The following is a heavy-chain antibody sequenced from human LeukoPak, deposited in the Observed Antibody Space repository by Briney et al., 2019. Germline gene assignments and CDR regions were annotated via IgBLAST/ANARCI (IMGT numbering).Heavy chain of an antibody. CDR2: IKHIGTT. CDR1: GGSFSSYY. D-gene: IGHD3-10*01. CDR3: ARYYYGSGKVDY. Sequence: SETLSLTCAVYGGSFSSYYWSWIRQPPGKGLEWIREIKHIGTTNNNPSLKSRFTISVETSKNQFSRKLSAVTAADTAVYYGARYYYGSGKVDYCGQGTLVTVSS. V-gene: IGHV4-34*01. J-gene: IGHJ4*02.